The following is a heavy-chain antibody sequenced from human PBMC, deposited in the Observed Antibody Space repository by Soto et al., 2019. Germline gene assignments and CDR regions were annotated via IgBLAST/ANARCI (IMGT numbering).Heavy chain of an antibody. J-gene: IGHJ6*03. Sequence: QLQLQESGPGLVKPSETLSLTCTVSGGSISSSSYYWGWIRQPPGKGLEWIGSIYYSGSTYYNPSLKSRVTISVDTSKNQFSLKLSSVIAADTAVYYCASHLSGYLYYYYYYMDVWGKGTTVTVSS. V-gene: IGHV4-39*01. CDR2: IYYSGST. CDR1: GGSISSSSYY. CDR3: ASHLSGYLYYYYYYMDV. D-gene: IGHD5-12*01.